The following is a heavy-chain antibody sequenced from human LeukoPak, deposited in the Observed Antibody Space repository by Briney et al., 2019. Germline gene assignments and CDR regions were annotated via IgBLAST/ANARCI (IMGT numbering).Heavy chain of an antibody. CDR1: GYTFISYY. CDR3: ARENGGEDY. D-gene: IGHD2-21*01. CDR2: INPSGGDT. Sequence: GASVKVSCKAFGYTFISYYMHWVRQAPGQGLEWMGMINPSGGDTTYAQKLQGRVAMTRDTSTSTVYMELSSLRSEDTAVYYCARENGGEDYWGQGTLVTVSS. J-gene: IGHJ4*02. V-gene: IGHV1-46*01.